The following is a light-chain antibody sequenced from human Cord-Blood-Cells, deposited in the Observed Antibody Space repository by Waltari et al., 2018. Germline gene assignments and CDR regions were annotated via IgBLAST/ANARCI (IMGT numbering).Light chain of an antibody. CDR2: DVS. CDR1: SSDVGGFNY. Sequence: QSALTQPASVSGSPGQSITISCTGTSSDVGGFNYVSRYQQHPGKAPKLMIYDVSNRPSGVPNRFSGSKSGNTASRTISGLQAEDEADYYCSSYTSSSTWVFGGGTKLTVL. V-gene: IGLV2-14*01. J-gene: IGLJ3*02. CDR3: SSYTSSSTWV.